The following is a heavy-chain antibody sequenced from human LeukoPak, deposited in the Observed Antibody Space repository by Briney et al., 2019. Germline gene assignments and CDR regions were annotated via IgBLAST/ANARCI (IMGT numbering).Heavy chain of an antibody. D-gene: IGHD3-22*01. J-gene: IGHJ4*02. Sequence: ASVKVSCKASGGTFSSYAISWVRQAPGQGLEWIGRIIPIFGTANYAQKFQGRVTITTDESTSTAYMELSSLRSEDTAVYYCARSHYYDSSGHFDYWGQGTLVTVSS. CDR1: GGTFSSYA. CDR2: IIPIFGTA. V-gene: IGHV1-69*05. CDR3: ARSHYYDSSGHFDY.